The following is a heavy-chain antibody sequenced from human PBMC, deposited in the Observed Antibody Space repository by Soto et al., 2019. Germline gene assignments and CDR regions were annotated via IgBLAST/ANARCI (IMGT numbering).Heavy chain of an antibody. D-gene: IGHD4-4*01. V-gene: IGHV3-33*01. Sequence: GGSLRLSCAASGFTFSSYGMHWVRQAPGKGLEWVAVIWYDGSNKYYADSVKGRFTISRDNSKNTLYLQMNSLRAEDTAVYYCARGAYDYSSSLYHYYYGMDVWGQGTTVTVSS. CDR3: ARGAYDYSSSLYHYYYGMDV. J-gene: IGHJ6*02. CDR2: IWYDGSNK. CDR1: GFTFSSYG.